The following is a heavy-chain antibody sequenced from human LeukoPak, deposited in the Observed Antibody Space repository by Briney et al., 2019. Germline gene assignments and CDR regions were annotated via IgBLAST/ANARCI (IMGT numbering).Heavy chain of an antibody. D-gene: IGHD6-19*01. CDR2: IYSGGST. J-gene: IGHJ4*02. CDR1: GFTVSSNY. V-gene: IGHV3-66*01. CDR3: ARVGYSSGWYRQ. Sequence: PGGSLRLSCAASGFTVSSNYMSWVRQAPGKGLEWVSVIYSGGSTYYADSVKGRFTISRDNSKNTLYLQMDSLRPEDTAVYYRARVGYSSGWYRQWGQGTLVTVSS.